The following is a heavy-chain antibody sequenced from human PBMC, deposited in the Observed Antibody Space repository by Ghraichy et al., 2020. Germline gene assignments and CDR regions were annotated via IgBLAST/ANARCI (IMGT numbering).Heavy chain of an antibody. V-gene: IGHV3-74*01. J-gene: IGHJ4*02. CDR2: INSDGSST. Sequence: LSLTCAASGFTFSSYWMHWVRQAPGKGLVWVSRINSDGSSTSYADSVKGRFTISRDNAKNTLYLQMNSLRAEDTAVYYCARVGGKYYFDYWGQGTLVTVSS. CDR1: GFTFSSYW. CDR3: ARVGGKYYFDY.